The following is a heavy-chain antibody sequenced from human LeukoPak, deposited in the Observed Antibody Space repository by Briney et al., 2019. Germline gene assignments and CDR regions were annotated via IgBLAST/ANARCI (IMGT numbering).Heavy chain of an antibody. D-gene: IGHD6-6*01. CDR2: IKEDGSEN. CDR1: GFPFSRHW. V-gene: IGHV3-7*01. CDR3: AAESSSSWEGH. Sequence: GGSLRLSCAASGFPFSRHWMSWVRQAPGKGLQWVANIKEDGSENYYVDSVKGRFNISRDNAKNSVYLQMNSLRAQDTAVYCCAAESSSSWEGHWGQGTLVTVSS. J-gene: IGHJ4*02.